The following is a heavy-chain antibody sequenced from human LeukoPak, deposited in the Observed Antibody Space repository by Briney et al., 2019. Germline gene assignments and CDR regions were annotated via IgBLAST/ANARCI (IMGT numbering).Heavy chain of an antibody. CDR2: ISSDGRDK. J-gene: IGHJ4*02. V-gene: IGHV3-30*03. Sequence: GGSLTLSCAASGFTFSSYAIHWVRQAPGKGLDWVAVISSDGRDKHHADSVKGRFTISRDNSKHTLYLQTNSLRAEDTAVYYCARDLRRIAAYYFDYWGQGTLVTVSS. D-gene: IGHD6-25*01. CDR1: GFTFSSYA. CDR3: ARDLRRIAAYYFDY.